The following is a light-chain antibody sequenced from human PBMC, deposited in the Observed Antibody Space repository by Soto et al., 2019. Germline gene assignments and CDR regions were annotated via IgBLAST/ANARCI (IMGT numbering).Light chain of an antibody. V-gene: IGKV3-15*01. Sequence: EIVMTQSPATLSVSPGERATLSCRASQSVSSNLAWYQQKPGQAPRLLIYGASTRATGIPARFSGSGSGTEFTLTISSLHSEYFAVYYCQQYNNLFTFGPGTKVDIK. CDR1: QSVSSN. CDR3: QQYNNLFT. J-gene: IGKJ3*01. CDR2: GAS.